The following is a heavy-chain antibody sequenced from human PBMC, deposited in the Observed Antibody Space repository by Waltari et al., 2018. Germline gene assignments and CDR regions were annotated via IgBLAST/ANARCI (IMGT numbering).Heavy chain of an antibody. J-gene: IGHJ4*02. CDR2: IKPDGSER. V-gene: IGHV3-7*01. CDR3: ASHHHWRFDY. CDR1: GLPFGCYW. Sequence: EVQLVDSGGGWVQPGASLRLACPVPGLPFGCYWMSWVRQAPGKGLEWVAQIKPDGSERYYVDSVKGRFTISRDNAKNSLSLQMNSLRAEDTAVYYCASHHHWRFDYWGQGTLVTVSS.